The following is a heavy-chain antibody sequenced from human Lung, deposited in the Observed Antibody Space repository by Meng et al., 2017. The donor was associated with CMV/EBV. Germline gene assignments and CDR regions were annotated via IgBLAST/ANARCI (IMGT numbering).Heavy chain of an antibody. CDR3: VRGMGDE. CDR1: GFTFGTYW. Sequence: GGSLRLYCFSSGFTFGTYWMHWVRQAPGKGLVWVSRINSEGNIITYADPVKGRFTISRDNAKNTLYLQMLSLRVEDTAIDCCVRGMGDEWGQGILVTVSS. D-gene: IGHD5-24*01. J-gene: IGHJ4*02. V-gene: IGHV3-74*03. CDR2: INSEGNII.